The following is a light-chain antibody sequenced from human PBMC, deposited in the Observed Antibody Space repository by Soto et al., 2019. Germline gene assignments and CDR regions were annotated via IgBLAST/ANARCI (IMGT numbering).Light chain of an antibody. CDR2: SNN. V-gene: IGLV1-44*01. Sequence: LTQPPSASGTPGQRVTISCSGSSSNIGSNTVNWYQQLPGTAPKLLIYSNNQRPSGVPDRFSGSKSGTSASLAISGLQSEDEADYYCAAWDDSLNGPYVFGTGTKVTVL. CDR3: AAWDDSLNGPYV. CDR1: SSNIGSNT. J-gene: IGLJ1*01.